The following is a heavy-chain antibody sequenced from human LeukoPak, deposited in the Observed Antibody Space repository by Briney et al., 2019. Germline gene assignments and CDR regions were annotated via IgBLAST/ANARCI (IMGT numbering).Heavy chain of an antibody. V-gene: IGHV3-23*01. CDR3: AKSGGIWFGELAQHYFDY. CDR1: GFTFSSYA. D-gene: IGHD3-10*01. J-gene: IGHJ4*02. Sequence: GGSLRLSCAASGFTFSSYAMSWVRQAPGKGLEWVSAISGSGGSTYYADSVKGRFTISRDNSKNTLYLQMNSLRAEDTAVYYCAKSGGIWFGELAQHYFDYWGQGTLVTVSS. CDR2: ISGSGGST.